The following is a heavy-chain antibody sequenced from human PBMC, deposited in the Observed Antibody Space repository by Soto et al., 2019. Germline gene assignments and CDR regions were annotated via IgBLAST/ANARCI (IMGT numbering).Heavy chain of an antibody. V-gene: IGHV3-23*01. J-gene: IGHJ4*02. CDR3: GKRLPYYFDY. CDR1: GFTFSNYG. Sequence: SLRLSCAASGFTFSNYGMSWVRQTPGKGLEWVSSITASGASTFYADSVKGRFTISRDNSMHTLYLQMNSLRAEDTAVYFCGKRLPYYFDYWGQGALVTVSS. CDR2: ITASGAST.